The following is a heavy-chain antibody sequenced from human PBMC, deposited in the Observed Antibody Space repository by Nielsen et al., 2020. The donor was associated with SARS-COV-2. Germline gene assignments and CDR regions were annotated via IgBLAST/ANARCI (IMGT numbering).Heavy chain of an antibody. V-gene: IGHV1-18*01. Sequence: ASVKVSCKASGYTFTSYGISWVRQAPGQGLEWMGWISAYNGNTNYAQKLQGRVTMTTDTSTSTAYMELRSLRSDDTAVYYCARLIARPSGTVYYYYGMDVWGQGTTVTVSS. D-gene: IGHD6-6*01. J-gene: IGHJ6*02. CDR2: ISAYNGNT. CDR1: GYTFTSYG. CDR3: ARLIARPSGTVYYYYGMDV.